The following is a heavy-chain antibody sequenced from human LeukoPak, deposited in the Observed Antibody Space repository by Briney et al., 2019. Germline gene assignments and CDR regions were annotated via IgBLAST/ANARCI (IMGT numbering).Heavy chain of an antibody. V-gene: IGHV1-46*03. Sequence: ASVKVSCKASGYTFTSYYMHWVRQAPGQGLEWMGIINPSGGSTSYAQKFQGRVTMTRDMSTSTVYMELSSLRSEDTAVYYCASNPSGKAAAGTPYYYYYMDVWGKGTTVTVSS. CDR2: INPSGGST. J-gene: IGHJ6*03. CDR1: GYTFTSYY. CDR3: ASNPSGKAAAGTPYYYYYMDV. D-gene: IGHD6-13*01.